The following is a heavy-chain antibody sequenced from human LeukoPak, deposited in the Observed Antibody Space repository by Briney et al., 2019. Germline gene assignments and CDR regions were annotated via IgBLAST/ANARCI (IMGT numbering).Heavy chain of an antibody. D-gene: IGHD4-17*01. CDR2: IYYSGST. CDR3: ARLCQVTTCAKFEY. J-gene: IGHJ4*02. V-gene: IGHV4-39*01. Sequence: SETLSLTCTVSGDFLSSGDYYWGWIRQSPGKGLTWIGSIYYSGSTLYNASLESRVTMSVDTSKNQFSLKLRSVTAADTAVYCARLCQVTTCAKFEYWGQGILVTVSS. CDR1: GDFLSSGDYY.